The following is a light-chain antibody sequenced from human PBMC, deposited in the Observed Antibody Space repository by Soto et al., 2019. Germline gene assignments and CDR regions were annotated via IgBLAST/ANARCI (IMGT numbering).Light chain of an antibody. Sequence: QSVLTQPSSVSGTPRQGVTISCSGSISNIGNNYVYWFQQLPGTAPKVLSNRNDQRPSGVPDRFSGSKSGTSASLAISGLRSEDEADYYCAAWDDTVRSYVFGTGTKVTVL. J-gene: IGLJ1*01. V-gene: IGLV1-47*01. CDR1: ISNIGNNY. CDR3: AAWDDTVRSYV. CDR2: RND.